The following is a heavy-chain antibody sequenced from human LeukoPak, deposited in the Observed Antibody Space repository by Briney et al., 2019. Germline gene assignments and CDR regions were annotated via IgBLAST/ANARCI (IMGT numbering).Heavy chain of an antibody. D-gene: IGHD3-22*01. Sequence: GASVKVSCKASGDTFTSYDINWVRQATGQGLECMGWISAYNGDTKYVQKFQGRVTMTTDTSTSTAYMELRSLRSDDTAVYYCARDLTHRRNYDNSGYQIVSAFWGQGTLVTVSS. CDR3: ARDLTHRRNYDNSGYQIVSAF. CDR2: ISAYNGDT. V-gene: IGHV1-18*01. CDR1: GDTFTSYD. J-gene: IGHJ4*02.